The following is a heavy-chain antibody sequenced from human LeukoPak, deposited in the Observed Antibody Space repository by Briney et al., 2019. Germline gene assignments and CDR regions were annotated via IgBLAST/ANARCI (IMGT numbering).Heavy chain of an antibody. V-gene: IGHV4-39*01. CDR1: GGSISSSSYY. D-gene: IGHD5-24*01. CDR3: ARASSDGYNS. J-gene: IGHJ5*02. CDR2: ICYSGST. Sequence: KPSETLSLTCTVSGGSISSSSYYWGWIRQPPGKGLEWIGSICYSGSTYYNPSLKSRVTISVDTSKNQFSLKLSSVTAADTAVYYCARASSDGYNSWGQGTLVTVSS.